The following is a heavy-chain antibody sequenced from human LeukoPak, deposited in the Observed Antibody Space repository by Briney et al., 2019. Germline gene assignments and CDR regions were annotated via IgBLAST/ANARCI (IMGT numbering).Heavy chain of an antibody. V-gene: IGHV1-46*01. CDR3: ARGLYYYDRSTYDDFDY. D-gene: IGHD3-22*01. Sequence: ASVKVSCKASGYPFSTYWLHWVRQAPGQGLEWMGFVNPNDGARIYAQKFQGRITMTRDTSTNTVFMELSSLRSEDTAVYYCARGLYYYDRSTYDDFDYWGQGTLVTVSS. CDR2: VNPNDGAR. CDR1: GYPFSTYW. J-gene: IGHJ4*02.